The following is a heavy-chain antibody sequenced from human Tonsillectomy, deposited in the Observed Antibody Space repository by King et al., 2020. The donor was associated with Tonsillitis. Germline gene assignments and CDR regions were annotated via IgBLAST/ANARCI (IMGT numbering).Heavy chain of an antibody. CDR2: IYYSGST. CDR3: ARQEYYDYVWGSYRYTVFDY. Sequence: QLQESGPGLVKPSETLSLTCTVSGGSISSSSYYWGWIRQPPGKGLEWIGSIYYSGSTYYNPSLKSRVTISVDTSKNQFSLKLSSVTAADTAVYYCARQEYYDYVWGSYRYTVFDYWGQGTLVTVSS. D-gene: IGHD3-16*02. V-gene: IGHV4-39*01. J-gene: IGHJ4*02. CDR1: GGSISSSSYY.